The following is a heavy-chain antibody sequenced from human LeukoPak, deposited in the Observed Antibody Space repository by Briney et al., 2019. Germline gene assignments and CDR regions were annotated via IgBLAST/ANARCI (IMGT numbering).Heavy chain of an antibody. V-gene: IGHV3-23*01. Sequence: GGSLRLSCVASGFTFNSYEMNWVRQAPGKGLEWVSAISGSGGSKYYTDSVKGRFTISRDNSKNTLWLQMNSLRAEDTAVYYCAKDGFLLWRGAFDIWGQGTMVTVSS. D-gene: IGHD2-21*01. CDR3: AKDGFLLWRGAFDI. J-gene: IGHJ3*02. CDR1: GFTFNSYE. CDR2: ISGSGGSK.